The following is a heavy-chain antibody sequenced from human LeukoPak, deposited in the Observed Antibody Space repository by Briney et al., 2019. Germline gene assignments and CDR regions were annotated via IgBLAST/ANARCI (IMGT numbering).Heavy chain of an antibody. D-gene: IGHD7-27*01. Sequence: PSETLSLTCAVSDYSINSGYYWGWIRQPPGKGLEWIGSIYHSGSTYYNPSLKSRVTISVDTSKNQLSLNLSSVTAADTAVYYCARSAGDLYDAFDIWGQGTMVTVSS. CDR2: IYHSGST. CDR3: ARSAGDLYDAFDI. V-gene: IGHV4-38-2*01. CDR1: DYSINSGYY. J-gene: IGHJ3*02.